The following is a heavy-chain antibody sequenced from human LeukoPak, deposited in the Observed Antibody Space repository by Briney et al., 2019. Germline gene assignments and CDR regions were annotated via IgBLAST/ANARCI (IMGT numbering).Heavy chain of an antibody. CDR1: GFTFSSYR. CDR3: ARVRYDGSGYYSIYDY. CDR2: ITRSSIYI. J-gene: IGHJ4*02. Sequence: GGSLRLSCAASGFTFSSYRMNWVRQAPGKGLEWVSSITRSSIYIYYADSVKGRFTISRDNAKNSLYLQMNSLRAEDTAVYYCARVRYDGSGYYSIYDYWGQGTLVTVSS. V-gene: IGHV3-21*01. D-gene: IGHD3-22*01.